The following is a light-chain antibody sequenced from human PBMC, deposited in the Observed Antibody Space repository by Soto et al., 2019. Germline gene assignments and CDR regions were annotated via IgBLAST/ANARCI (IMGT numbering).Light chain of an antibody. J-gene: IGKJ2*01. V-gene: IGKV1-5*03. Sequence: DIQVIQSPSTLSASVGDSVTITCRASQSINTWLAWYQQEPGKAPKLLIYEASTLESGVPSRFSGSGSGTEFTLTITSLQPDDFATYYCQPYNTYSPYIFGQGTKLQIK. CDR2: EAS. CDR1: QSINTW. CDR3: QPYNTYSPYI.